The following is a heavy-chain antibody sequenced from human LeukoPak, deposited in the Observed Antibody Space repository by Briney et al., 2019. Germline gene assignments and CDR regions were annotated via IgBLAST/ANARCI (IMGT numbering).Heavy chain of an antibody. Sequence: GESLKISCKGSGYSFTSYWIGWVRQLPGKGLEWMGIIYPGDSDTRYSPSFQGQVTISADKSISTAYLQWSSLKASDTAMYYCARQLTYYYDSSGWGGRGYYYYYGMDVWGQGTTVTVSS. V-gene: IGHV5-51*01. J-gene: IGHJ6*02. CDR2: IYPGDSDT. D-gene: IGHD3-22*01. CDR3: ARQLTYYYDSSGWGGRGYYYYYGMDV. CDR1: GYSFTSYW.